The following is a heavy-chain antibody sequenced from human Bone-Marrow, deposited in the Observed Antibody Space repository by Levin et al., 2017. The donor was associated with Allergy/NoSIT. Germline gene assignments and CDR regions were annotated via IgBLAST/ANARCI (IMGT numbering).Heavy chain of an antibody. V-gene: IGHV3-23*01. J-gene: IGHJ4*02. CDR1: GFTFSNYA. CDR2: IIGSGVDT. D-gene: IGHD2-15*01. Sequence: GGSLRLSCSASGFTFSNYAMNWVRQTPVKGLEWVASIIGSGVDTYHADSVKGRFTISRDNSKNTIYLQMNSLRAEDTAIYYCAKEVLGSCSGSICYEFDSWGQGALVSVSS. CDR3: AKEVLGSCSGSICYEFDS.